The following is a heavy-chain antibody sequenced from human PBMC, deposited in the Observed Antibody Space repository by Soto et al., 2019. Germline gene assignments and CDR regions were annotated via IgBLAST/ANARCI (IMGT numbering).Heavy chain of an antibody. CDR3: ARPVGAGTPDY. CDR1: GFTFSRSP. V-gene: IGHV3-30-3*01. D-gene: IGHD2-15*01. J-gene: IGHJ4*02. CDR2: ISADGSSQ. Sequence: QVQLVESGGGEVQPGTSLRLSCAASGFTFSRSPMHWVRQAPGKGLDWVGLISADGSSQHYADSVRGRFIISRDNFRSTVSMQMDRLRAEDTAVYYCARPVGAGTPDYWGKGTLVSVSS.